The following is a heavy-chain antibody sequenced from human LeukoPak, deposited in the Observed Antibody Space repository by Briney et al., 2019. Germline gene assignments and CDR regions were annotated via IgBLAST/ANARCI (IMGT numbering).Heavy chain of an antibody. D-gene: IGHD2-15*01. CDR1: GDSVSDKNFY. J-gene: IGHJ6*03. CDR3: ARCAGYCSGGSCYFYYYYYYMDV. CDR2: ISTPGNT. Sequence: TSQTLSLTCDVSGDSVSDKNFYWTWVRQPAGRGLEWIGRISTPGNTNYNPSLKSRVTISVDTSKSQFSLKLSSVTAADTAVYYCARCAGYCSGGSCYFYYYYYYMDVWGKGTTVTVSS. V-gene: IGHV4-61*02.